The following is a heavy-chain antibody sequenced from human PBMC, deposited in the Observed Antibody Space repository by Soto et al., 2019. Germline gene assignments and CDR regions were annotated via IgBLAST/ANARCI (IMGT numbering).Heavy chain of an antibody. CDR3: AKDGLRYGDYVGDDAFDI. CDR1: GFTFSSYG. D-gene: IGHD4-17*01. J-gene: IGHJ3*02. V-gene: IGHV3-30*18. CDR2: IPYDGSNK. Sequence: QVQLVESGGGVVQPGRSLRLSCAASGFTFSSYGMHWVRQAPGKGLEWVAVIPYDGSNKYYADSVKGRFTISRDNSKNTLYLQMNSLRAEDTAVYYCAKDGLRYGDYVGDDAFDIWGQGTMVTVSS.